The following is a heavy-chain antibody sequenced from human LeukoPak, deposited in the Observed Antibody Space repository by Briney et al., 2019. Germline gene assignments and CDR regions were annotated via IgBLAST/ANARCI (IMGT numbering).Heavy chain of an antibody. J-gene: IGHJ5*02. CDR2: IYPDDSDT. Sequence: GESLTLSCTASGYSFTSYWIGWVRQRPGKGLEWMGIIYPDDSDTKYSPSFQGQVTMSADKSISTAYLQWGSLKASDTAMYYCARRSLHYYGSGSYRDWFDPWGQGTLVTVSS. V-gene: IGHV5-51*03. CDR3: ARRSLHYYGSGSYRDWFDP. D-gene: IGHD3-10*01. CDR1: GYSFTSYW.